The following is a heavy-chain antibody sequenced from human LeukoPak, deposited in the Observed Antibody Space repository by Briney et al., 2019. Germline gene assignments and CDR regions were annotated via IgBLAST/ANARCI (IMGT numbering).Heavy chain of an antibody. CDR1: GFTFDDYA. D-gene: IGHD2-8*01. V-gene: IGHV3-74*01. J-gene: IGHJ4*02. CDR2: IRTDGTST. Sequence: GRSLRLSCAASGFTFDDYAMHWVRQAPGKGLVWVARIRTDGTSTGYADSVKGRFTISRDNAKNTLYLQMNNLRVEDTAVYYCARDRFCTTDRCSDYWGQGTLVTVSS. CDR3: ARDRFCTTDRCSDY.